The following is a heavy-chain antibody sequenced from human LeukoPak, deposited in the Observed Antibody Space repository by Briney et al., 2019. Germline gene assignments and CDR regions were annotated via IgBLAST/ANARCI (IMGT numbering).Heavy chain of an antibody. V-gene: IGHV3-11*04. J-gene: IGHJ4*02. CDR2: ISSSGSTI. D-gene: IGHD7-27*01. CDR3: AREETGDHFFGY. Sequence: GGSLRLSCAASGFTVSSNYMSWVRQAPGKGLEWVSYISSSGSTIYYADSVKGRFTISRDNAKNSLYLQMNSLRAEDTAVYYCAREETGDHFFGYWGQGTLVTVSS. CDR1: GFTVSSNY.